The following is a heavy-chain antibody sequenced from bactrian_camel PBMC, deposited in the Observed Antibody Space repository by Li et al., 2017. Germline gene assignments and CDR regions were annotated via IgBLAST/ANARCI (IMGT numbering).Heavy chain of an antibody. D-gene: IGHD3*01. V-gene: IGHV3S1*01. J-gene: IGHJ4*01. CDR3: AAEDQAPWDMGWICNYNS. CDR1: GATSTNYR. CDR2: IYNGDGSS. Sequence: HVQLVESGGGSVQAGGSLRLSCAASGATSTNYRMAWSRQAPGEEREGVAAIYNGDGSSIYSDSAKGRFTISLNNAAITIRLRMDKLKPEDTALYTCAAEDQAPWDMGWICNYNSWGQGTQVTVS.